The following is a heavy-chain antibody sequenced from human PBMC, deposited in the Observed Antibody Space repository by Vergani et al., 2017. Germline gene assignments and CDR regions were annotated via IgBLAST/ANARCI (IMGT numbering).Heavy chain of an antibody. CDR1: GFTFNRYG. D-gene: IGHD1-14*01. Sequence: QVQLVESGGGVVQPGRSLRLSCAASGFTFNRYGMHWVRQAPGKGLEWVAVTWYDGNNKQYADSVKGRFTISRDNSKSTMYLQMNSLRDEDTGVYYCARDCRLHYNRFDPWGQGPLVTVSS. CDR3: ARDCRLHYNRFDP. J-gene: IGHJ5*02. V-gene: IGHV3-33*01. CDR2: TWYDGNNK.